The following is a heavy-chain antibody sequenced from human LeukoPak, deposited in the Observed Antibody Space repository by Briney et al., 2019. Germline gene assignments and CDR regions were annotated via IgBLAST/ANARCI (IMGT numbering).Heavy chain of an antibody. D-gene: IGHD3-3*01. Sequence: ASVKVSCKASGYTFTSYAMNWVRQAPGQGLEWMGWINTNTGNPTYAQGFTGRFVFSLDTSVSTAYLQISSLKAEDTAVYYCARRKIFGVETPYYYGMDVWGQGTTVTVSS. CDR3: ARRKIFGVETPYYYGMDV. V-gene: IGHV7-4-1*02. J-gene: IGHJ6*02. CDR2: INTNTGNP. CDR1: GYTFTSYA.